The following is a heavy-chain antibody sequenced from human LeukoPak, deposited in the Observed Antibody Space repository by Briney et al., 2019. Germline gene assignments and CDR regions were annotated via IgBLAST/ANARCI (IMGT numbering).Heavy chain of an antibody. D-gene: IGHD3-10*01. J-gene: IGHJ4*02. Sequence: PGGSLRLSCAASGFIFSDYEMYWVRQAPGKGLVWVSRVKSDGSNPSYADSVKGRFTISRDNAENMLYLQMNTLGAEDTAVYYCARDIVSGSGSLDYWGQGTLVTVSS. V-gene: IGHV3-74*01. CDR1: GFIFSDYE. CDR3: ARDIVSGSGSLDY. CDR2: VKSDGSNP.